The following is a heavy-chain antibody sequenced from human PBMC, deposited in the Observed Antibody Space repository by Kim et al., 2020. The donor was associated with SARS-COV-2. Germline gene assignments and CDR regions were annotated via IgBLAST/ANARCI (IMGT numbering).Heavy chain of an antibody. J-gene: IGHJ4*02. D-gene: IGHD6-13*01. CDR2: ISSSGSTI. CDR3: ARAFSSWYFDY. CDR1: GFTFSSYE. Sequence: GGSLRLSCAASGFTFSSYEMNWVRQAPGKGLEWVSYISSSGSTIYYADSVKGRFTISRDNAKNSLYLQMNSLRAEDTAVYYCARAFSSWYFDYWGQGTLVTVSS. V-gene: IGHV3-48*03.